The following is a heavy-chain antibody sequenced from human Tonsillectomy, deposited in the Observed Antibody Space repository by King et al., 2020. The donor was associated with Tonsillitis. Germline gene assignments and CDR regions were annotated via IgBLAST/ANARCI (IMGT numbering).Heavy chain of an antibody. Sequence: VQLVESGGGVVQPGRSLRLSCAASGFTFSSYGMHWVRQAPGKGLEWVAVIWYDGSNKYYADSVKGRFTISRDNSKNTLYLQMNSLRAEDTAVYYCARDKWYTDDAFDIWGQGTMVTVSS. CDR3: ARDKWYTDDAFDI. J-gene: IGHJ3*02. CDR2: IWYDGSNK. CDR1: GFTFSSYG. D-gene: IGHD1-1*01. V-gene: IGHV3-33*08.